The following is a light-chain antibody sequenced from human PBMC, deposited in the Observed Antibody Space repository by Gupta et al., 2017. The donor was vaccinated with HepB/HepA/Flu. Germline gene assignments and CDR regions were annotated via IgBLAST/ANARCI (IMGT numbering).Light chain of an antibody. J-gene: IGKJ2*04. Sequence: EIQMTTNPSSVSASVRDRVPITWRASQGISRWLDWYQQKPGKAPKLLIYAASRVKSGVPSRFSGRGSGTAFTLTIISPQPEDFATYYCHRANTFPCRFGQGTKLEIK. CDR2: AAS. CDR3: HRANTFPCR. V-gene: IGKV1D-12*01. CDR1: QGISRW.